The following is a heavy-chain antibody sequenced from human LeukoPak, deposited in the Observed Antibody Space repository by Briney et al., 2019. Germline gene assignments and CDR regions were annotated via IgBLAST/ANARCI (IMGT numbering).Heavy chain of an antibody. D-gene: IGHD3-3*02. CDR1: GFTFSSYW. CDR3: ARDGAFRIYDY. V-gene: IGHV3-7*01. Sequence: GGSLRLSCAASGFTFSSYWMTWVRQAPGKGLEWVASIKQDGNEKYYVDSVKGRFTISRDNARNSLYLQMSSLRADDTAVYYCARDGAFRIYDYWGQGTLVTVSS. J-gene: IGHJ4*02. CDR2: IKQDGNEK.